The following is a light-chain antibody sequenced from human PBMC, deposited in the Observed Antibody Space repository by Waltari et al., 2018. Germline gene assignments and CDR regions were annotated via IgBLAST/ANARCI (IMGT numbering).Light chain of an antibody. Sequence: QSALTQPPSASGSPGQSVTISCTGTSSYVVGYNYVSWFQPRPGKAPNIMIYEVSKRPSGVPGRFSGSKYGNSAVLIVSGLQAEEEADDYCSSYAGSKLWVFGGGTKLTVL. J-gene: IGLJ3*02. CDR2: EVS. CDR3: SSYAGSKLWV. CDR1: SSYVVGYNY. V-gene: IGLV2-8*01.